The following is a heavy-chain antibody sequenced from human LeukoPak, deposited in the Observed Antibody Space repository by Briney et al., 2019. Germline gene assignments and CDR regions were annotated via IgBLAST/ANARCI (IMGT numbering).Heavy chain of an antibody. Sequence: PGGSLRLSCAASGFTFSSYAMSWVRQAPGKGLEWGSGISGSGGSTYYADSVKGRFTISRDNSKNTLYLQMNSLRAEDTAGYYCAKAWWGVPAAHDYWGQGTLVTVSS. CDR3: AKAWWGVPAAHDY. CDR2: ISGSGGST. CDR1: GFTFSSYA. J-gene: IGHJ4*02. D-gene: IGHD2-2*01. V-gene: IGHV3-23*01.